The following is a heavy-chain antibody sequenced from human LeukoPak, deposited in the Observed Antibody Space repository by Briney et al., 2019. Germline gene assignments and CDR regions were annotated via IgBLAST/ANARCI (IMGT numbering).Heavy chain of an antibody. Sequence: PGGSLRLSCAASGFTFSSYEMNWVRQAAGKGLEWVAIISYAGSNKFYADSVKGRFAISRDNSKNTLYLQMDSLRAEDTAVYYCAKTKVGTGLDALDIWGQGTMVTVSS. CDR3: AKTKVGTGLDALDI. J-gene: IGHJ3*02. V-gene: IGHV3-30-3*02. D-gene: IGHD2-21*02. CDR1: GFTFSSYE. CDR2: ISYAGSNK.